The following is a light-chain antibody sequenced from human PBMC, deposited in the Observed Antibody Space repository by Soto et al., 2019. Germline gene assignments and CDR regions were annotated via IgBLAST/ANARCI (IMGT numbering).Light chain of an antibody. V-gene: IGKV4-1*01. Sequence: DVVMTQFPDSLAVSLGERATLSCKSGQSLLYTPNNYNYLAWYQHKAGQPPKLLIYWASTRESGVPDRFSGSGSGTDFNLTISNLQAEDVAVYFCQQYYSAPGTFGQGTRVEIK. CDR1: QSLLYTPNNYNY. CDR2: WAS. CDR3: QQYYSAPGT. J-gene: IGKJ1*01.